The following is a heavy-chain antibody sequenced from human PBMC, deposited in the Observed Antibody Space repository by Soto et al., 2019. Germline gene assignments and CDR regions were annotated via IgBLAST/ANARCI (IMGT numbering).Heavy chain of an antibody. CDR1: GFTFSSYA. Sequence: PGGSLRLSCSASGFTFSSYAMHWVRQAPGKGLEYVSAISSNGGSTYYADSVKGRFTISRDNSKNTLYLQMSSLRAEDTAVYYCVKSPSAIVVVVAAYTFDYWGQGTLVTVSS. CDR2: ISSNGGST. V-gene: IGHV3-64D*06. CDR3: VKSPSAIVVVVAAYTFDY. D-gene: IGHD2-15*01. J-gene: IGHJ4*02.